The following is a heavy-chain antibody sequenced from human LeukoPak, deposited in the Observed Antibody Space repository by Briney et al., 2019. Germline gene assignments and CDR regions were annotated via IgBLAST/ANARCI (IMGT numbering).Heavy chain of an antibody. D-gene: IGHD4-11*01. CDR1: GYSISSGYY. V-gene: IGHV4-38-2*01. CDR2: IYHSGST. CDR3: ASIDLYSNRFDY. Sequence: SETLSLTCAVSGYSISSGYYWGWIRQPPGKGLEWIGSIYHSGSTYYNPSLKSRVTISVDTSKNQFSLKLSSVTAADTAVYYCASIDLYSNRFDYWGQGTLVTVSS. J-gene: IGHJ4*02.